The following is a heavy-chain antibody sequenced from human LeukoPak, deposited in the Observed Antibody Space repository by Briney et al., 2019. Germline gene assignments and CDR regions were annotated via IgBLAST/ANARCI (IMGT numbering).Heavy chain of an antibody. D-gene: IGHD6-6*01. CDR1: GYTFTSYA. J-gene: IGHJ4*02. Sequence: ASVKVSCKASGYTFTSYAMNWVRQAPGQGLEWMGWINTNTGNPTYAQGFTGRFVFSLDTSVSTAYLQISSLKAEDTAVYYCARDSSSAGYWYFDYWGQGTLVTVSS. V-gene: IGHV7-4-1*02. CDR2: INTNTGNP. CDR3: ARDSSSAGYWYFDY.